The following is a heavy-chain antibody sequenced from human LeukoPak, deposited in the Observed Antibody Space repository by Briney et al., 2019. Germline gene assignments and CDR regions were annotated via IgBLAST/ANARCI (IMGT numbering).Heavy chain of an antibody. V-gene: IGHV1-69*13. CDR3: ARDRDDGSGRLTDAFDI. J-gene: IGHJ3*02. CDR2: IIPIFGTA. CDR1: GGTFSSYA. D-gene: IGHD3-10*01. Sequence: SVKVSCKASGGTFSSYAISWVRQAPGQGLEWMGGIIPIFGTANYAQKFQGRVTITADESTSTAYMELSSLRSEDTAVYYCARDRDDGSGRLTDAFDIWGQGTMVTVSS.